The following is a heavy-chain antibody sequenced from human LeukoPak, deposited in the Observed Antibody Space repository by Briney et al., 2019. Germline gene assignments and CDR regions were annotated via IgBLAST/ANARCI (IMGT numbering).Heavy chain of an antibody. V-gene: IGHV1-2*06. D-gene: IGHD6-19*01. CDR1: GYTFTGYY. CDR2: INPNSIRT. J-gene: IGHJ4*02. Sequence: ASVKVSCNASGYTFTGYYMHWVLQAHGLVLGLMERINPNSIRTTYEEKFQGRVNMSRDTSISAAYMELSRLRSDDTAVYYCARGGFSGWYVPSSPKRPFDYWGQGTLVTVSS. CDR3: ARGGFSGWYVPSSPKRPFDY.